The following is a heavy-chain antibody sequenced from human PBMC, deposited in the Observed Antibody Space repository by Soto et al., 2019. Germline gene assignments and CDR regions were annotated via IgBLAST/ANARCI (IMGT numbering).Heavy chain of an antibody. CDR1: GGTFSSYA. Sequence: SVKVSCKASGGTFSSYAISWVRQAPGQGLEWMGGIIPIFGTANYAQKFQGRVTITADESTSTAYMELSSLRSEDTAVYYCARGVTTELGAFDIWGQGTMVTVSS. D-gene: IGHD4-17*01. V-gene: IGHV1-69*13. CDR2: IIPIFGTA. J-gene: IGHJ3*02. CDR3: ARGVTTELGAFDI.